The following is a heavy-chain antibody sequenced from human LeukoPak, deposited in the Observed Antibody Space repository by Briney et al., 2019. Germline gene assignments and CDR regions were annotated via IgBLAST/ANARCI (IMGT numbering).Heavy chain of an antibody. Sequence: SVKVSCKASGGTFSSYAISWVRQAPGQGLEWMGRIIPIFGTANYAQKFQGRVTITTDESTSTAYMELSSLRPEDTAVYYCAREGVVDGLNWFDPWGQGTLVTVSS. D-gene: IGHD2-15*01. CDR3: AREGVVDGLNWFDP. CDR2: IIPIFGTA. V-gene: IGHV1-69*05. CDR1: GGTFSSYA. J-gene: IGHJ5*02.